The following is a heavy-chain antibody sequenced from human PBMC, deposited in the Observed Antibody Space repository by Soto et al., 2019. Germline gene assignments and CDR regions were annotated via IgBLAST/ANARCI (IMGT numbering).Heavy chain of an antibody. J-gene: IGHJ4*02. CDR1: GFTFSSYG. Sequence: QVQLVESGGGVVQPGRSLRLSCAASGFTFSSYGMHWVRQAPGKGLEWVAVIWYDGSNKYYADSVKGRFTISRDNSKNTLYLQVNSLRAEDTAVYYCARDLYAGDRSYFDYWGQGTLVTVSS. D-gene: IGHD2-2*01. CDR2: IWYDGSNK. V-gene: IGHV3-33*01. CDR3: ARDLYAGDRSYFDY.